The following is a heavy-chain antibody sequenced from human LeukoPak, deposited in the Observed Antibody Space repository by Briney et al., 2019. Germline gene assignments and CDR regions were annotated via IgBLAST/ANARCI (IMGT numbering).Heavy chain of an antibody. CDR2: IGGSGGNI. V-gene: IGHV3-48*03. J-gene: IGHJ4*02. CDR1: GFTFSSYE. CDR3: ARYERDTARIPYLDY. Sequence: PGGSLRLSCAASGFTFSSYELNWVRQAPGKGLEWVSYIGGSGGNIYYADSVKGRFTISRDNAKNSLYLQMNSLRAEDTAVYYCARYERDTARIPYLDYWGQGTLVTVSS. D-gene: IGHD5-18*01.